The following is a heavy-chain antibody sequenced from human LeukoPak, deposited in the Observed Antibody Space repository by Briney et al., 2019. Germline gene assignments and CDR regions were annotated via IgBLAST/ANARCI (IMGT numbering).Heavy chain of an antibody. J-gene: IGHJ4*02. V-gene: IGHV3-21*01. Sequence: GGSLRLPCAASGFTFSSYSMNWVRQAPGKGLEWVSSISSSSYIYYADSVKGRFTISRDNAKNSLYLQMNSLRAEDTAVYYCARDMGSYYAFDYWGQGTLVTVSS. CDR3: ARDMGSYYAFDY. CDR2: ISSSSYI. D-gene: IGHD1-26*01. CDR1: GFTFSSYS.